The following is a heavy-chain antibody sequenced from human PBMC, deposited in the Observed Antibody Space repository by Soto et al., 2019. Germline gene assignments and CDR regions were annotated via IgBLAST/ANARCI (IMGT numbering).Heavy chain of an antibody. CDR2: IIPIFGTA. V-gene: IGHV1-69*13. J-gene: IGHJ6*02. CDR3: ARASDYGDYAAYYYGMHV. D-gene: IGHD4-17*01. Sequence: GASVKVSCKASGGTFSSYAISWVRQAPGQGLEWMGGIIPIFGTANYAQKFQGRVTITADESTSTAYMELSSLRSEDTAVYYCARASDYGDYAAYYYGMHVWGQGTTVTVSS. CDR1: GGTFSSYA.